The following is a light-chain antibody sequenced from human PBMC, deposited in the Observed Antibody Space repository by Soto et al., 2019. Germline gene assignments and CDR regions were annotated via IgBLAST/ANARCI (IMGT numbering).Light chain of an antibody. Sequence: EIVMTQSPATLSVSPGERATLSCRASQSVSINLAWYKQKPGQAPRLLISVGSTRATGIPARFSGSGSGTEFTLTISSLQSEDFAVYYCQQYNTWPTLGQGTRLEI. J-gene: IGKJ5*01. CDR1: QSVSIN. V-gene: IGKV3-15*01. CDR2: VGS. CDR3: QQYNTWPT.